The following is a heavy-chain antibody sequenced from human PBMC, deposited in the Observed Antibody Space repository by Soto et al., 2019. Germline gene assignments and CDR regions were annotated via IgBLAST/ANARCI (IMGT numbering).Heavy chain of an antibody. CDR2: VSYDGSNK. D-gene: IGHD6-6*01. Sequence: GGSLRLSCAASGFTFSNFPLHWVRQAPGKGLEWVAVVSYDGSNKYYADSVKGRFTISRDNSKNTLYLQMNSLRAEDTAVYYCAKAAQLDYYYMDVWGKGTTVTVSS. CDR3: AKAAQLDYYYMDV. J-gene: IGHJ6*03. V-gene: IGHV3-30-3*01. CDR1: GFTFSNFP.